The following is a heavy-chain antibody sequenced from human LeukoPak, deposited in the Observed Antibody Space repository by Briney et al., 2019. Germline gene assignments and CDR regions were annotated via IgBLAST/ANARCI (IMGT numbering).Heavy chain of an antibody. D-gene: IGHD2-15*01. CDR3: ARKGGTFGS. Sequence: SETLSLTCTVSGGSINYYYWSWIRQPPGKGLEWIGYIYYSGTTNYNPSLKSRVTISVDTSKNEFSLNLSSVTAADTALYYCARKGGTFGSWGQGILVTVSS. CDR1: GGSINYYY. J-gene: IGHJ4*02. V-gene: IGHV4-59*08. CDR2: IYYSGTT.